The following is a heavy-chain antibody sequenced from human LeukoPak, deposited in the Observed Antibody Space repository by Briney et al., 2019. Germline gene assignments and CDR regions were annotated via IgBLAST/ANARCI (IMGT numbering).Heavy chain of an antibody. CDR3: ARVPNYYDSSGYYFFDY. D-gene: IGHD3-22*01. CDR2: ISAYNGNT. V-gene: IGHV1-18*01. Sequence: GASVKVSCKASGYTFTSYGISWVRQAPGQGLEWMGWISAYNGNTNYAQKLQGRVTMTTDTSTSTAYMELRSLRSDDTAVYYCARVPNYYDSSGYYFFDYRGQGTLVTVSS. J-gene: IGHJ4*02. CDR1: GYTFTSYG.